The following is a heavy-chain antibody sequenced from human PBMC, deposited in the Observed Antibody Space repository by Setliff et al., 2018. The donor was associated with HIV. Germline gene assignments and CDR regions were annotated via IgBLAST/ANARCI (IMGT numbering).Heavy chain of an antibody. V-gene: IGHV4-34*01. CDR1: GESFSGYY. CDR2: ISHSGTT. Sequence: PSETLSLTCAVYGESFSGYYWTWIRQPPGKGLEWIGEISHSGTTNYNPSLKSRVTISVDTSKNQFSLKLNSVTAADTGVYYCARGDPFTDFDSWGQGALVTVSS. J-gene: IGHJ4*02. CDR3: ARGDPFTDFDS. D-gene: IGHD2-8*02.